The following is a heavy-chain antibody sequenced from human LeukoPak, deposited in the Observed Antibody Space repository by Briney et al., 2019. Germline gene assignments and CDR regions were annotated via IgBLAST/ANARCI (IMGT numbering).Heavy chain of an antibody. CDR1: GFTFSSYA. D-gene: IGHD1-1*01. Sequence: GGSLRLSCAASGFTFSSYAMHWVRQAPGKGLEWVAVISYDGSNKYYADSVKGRFTISRDNAKNSLYLQMNSLRAEDTAVYYCLADWKFDPWGQGTLVTVSS. J-gene: IGHJ5*02. V-gene: IGHV3-30*07. CDR3: LADWKFDP. CDR2: ISYDGSNK.